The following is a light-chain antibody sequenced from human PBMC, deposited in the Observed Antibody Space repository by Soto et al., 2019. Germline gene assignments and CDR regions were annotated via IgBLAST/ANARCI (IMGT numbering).Light chain of an antibody. J-gene: IGKJ1*01. V-gene: IGKV1-5*03. Sequence: DIQMTQSPSTLSASVGDRVTITCRASQNIVGWLSWYQQKPGKAPKLLLYKASSLESEVPSMFSGSGTGTEFTLTISILQPDNFATYYCQHYNSYWTFGQGTKVEIK. CDR1: QNIVGW. CDR2: KAS. CDR3: QHYNSYWT.